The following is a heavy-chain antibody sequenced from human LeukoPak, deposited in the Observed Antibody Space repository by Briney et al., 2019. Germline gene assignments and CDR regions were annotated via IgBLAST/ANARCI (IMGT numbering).Heavy chain of an antibody. J-gene: IGHJ4*02. CDR3: ARVSSGWDNFDY. D-gene: IGHD6-19*01. Sequence: GGSLRLSCAASGFTFSSYAMHWVRQAPGRGREYVSAISSNGGSTYYANSVKGRFTISRDNSKNTLYLQMGSLRAEDMAVYSCARVSSGWDNFDYWGQGTLVTVSS. CDR2: ISSNGGST. V-gene: IGHV3-64*01. CDR1: GFTFSSYA.